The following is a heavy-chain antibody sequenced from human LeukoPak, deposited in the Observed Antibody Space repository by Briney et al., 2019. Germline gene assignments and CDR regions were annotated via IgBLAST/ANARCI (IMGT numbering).Heavy chain of an antibody. J-gene: IGHJ4*02. D-gene: IGHD3-22*01. CDR1: GFTFSNYW. Sequence: GGSLRLSCAASGFTFSNYWMSWVRQAPGKGLEWVANIKQDRSEKYYVDSVKGRFTISRDNAKNSLYLQMNSLRAEDTAVYYCARDLYRIVVVPHYFDSWGQGTLVTVSS. CDR2: IKQDRSEK. V-gene: IGHV3-7*01. CDR3: ARDLYRIVVVPHYFDS.